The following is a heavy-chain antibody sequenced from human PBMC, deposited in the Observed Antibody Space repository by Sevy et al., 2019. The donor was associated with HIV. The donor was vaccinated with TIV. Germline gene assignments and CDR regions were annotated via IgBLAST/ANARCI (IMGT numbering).Heavy chain of an antibody. CDR3: ARENTMIEEPGWFDP. V-gene: IGHV3-11*01. CDR1: GFTFSDYY. D-gene: IGHD3-22*01. J-gene: IGHJ5*02. Sequence: GGSLRLSCAASGFTFSDYYMSWIRQAPGKGLEWVSYISRSGSTLNYADSVKGRFTISRDNAKNSLYLQINSLRAEDTAVYYCARENTMIEEPGWFDPWGQGTLVNVSS. CDR2: ISRSGSTL.